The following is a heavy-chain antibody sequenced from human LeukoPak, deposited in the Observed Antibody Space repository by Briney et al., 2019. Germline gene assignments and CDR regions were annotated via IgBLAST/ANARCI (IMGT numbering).Heavy chain of an antibody. D-gene: IGHD4-17*01. J-gene: IGHJ4*02. V-gene: IGHV3-21*01. CDR1: GFTFSSYS. CDR3: ARGGYDYGDYQFSY. Sequence: PGGSLRLSCAASGFTFSSYSMNWVRQAPGKGLEWVSSISSSSSYIYYADSVKGRFTISRDNAKNSLYLQMNSLRAEDTAVYYCARGGYDYGDYQFSYWGQGTLVTVSS. CDR2: ISSSSSYI.